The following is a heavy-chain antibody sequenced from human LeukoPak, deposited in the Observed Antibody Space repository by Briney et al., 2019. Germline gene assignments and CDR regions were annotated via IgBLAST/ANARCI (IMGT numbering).Heavy chain of an antibody. CDR1: GFTFSGYW. V-gene: IGHV3-74*01. D-gene: IGHD3-22*01. Sequence: GGSLRLSCAASGFTFSGYWMHWVRQAPGKGLVWVSRINGDGSSTGYADSVKGRFTISRDNAKNSLYLQMNSLRAEDTALYYCAKDISGGDYYDSSGYDYWGQGTLVTVSS. CDR2: INGDGSST. J-gene: IGHJ4*02. CDR3: AKDISGGDYYDSSGYDY.